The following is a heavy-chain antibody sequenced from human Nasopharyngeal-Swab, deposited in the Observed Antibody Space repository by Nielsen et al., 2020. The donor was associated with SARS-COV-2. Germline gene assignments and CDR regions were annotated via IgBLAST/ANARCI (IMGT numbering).Heavy chain of an antibody. CDR1: GFTFSSYS. J-gene: IGHJ4*02. CDR2: ISSSSSYI. D-gene: IGHD6-6*01. Sequence: GESLKISCAASGFTFSSYSMNWVRQAPGKGLEWVSSISSSSSYIYYADSVKGRFTISRDNAKNSLYLQMNSLRAEDTAVYYCARDRSGSSSSADYWGQGTLVTVSS. CDR3: ARDRSGSSSSADY. V-gene: IGHV3-21*01.